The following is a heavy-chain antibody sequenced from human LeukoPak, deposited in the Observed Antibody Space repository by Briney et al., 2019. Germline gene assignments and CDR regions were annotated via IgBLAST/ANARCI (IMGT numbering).Heavy chain of an antibody. V-gene: IGHV3-23*01. CDR1: GFTFSSYA. CDR2: ISGSGGST. Sequence: GGSLRPSCAASGFTFSSYAMSWVRQAPGKGLEWVSAISGSGGSTYYADSVKGRFTISRDNSKNTLYLQMNSLRAEDTAVYYCAKQSSEYSSSSFDYWGQGTLVTVSS. D-gene: IGHD6-6*01. CDR3: AKQSSEYSSSSFDY. J-gene: IGHJ4*02.